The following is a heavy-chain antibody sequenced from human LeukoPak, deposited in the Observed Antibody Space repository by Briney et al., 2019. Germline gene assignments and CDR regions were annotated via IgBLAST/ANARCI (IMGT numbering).Heavy chain of an antibody. Sequence: GGSLRLSCAASGFTFSSYGMHWVRQAPGKGLEWVAVISYDVSNKYYADSVKGRFTISRDNSKNTLYLQMNSLRVEDKAVYYCREDYGDYNFDYWGQGTLVTVSS. CDR2: ISYDVSNK. D-gene: IGHD4-17*01. V-gene: IGHV3-30*02. CDR1: GFTFSSYG. J-gene: IGHJ4*02. CDR3: REDYGDYNFDY.